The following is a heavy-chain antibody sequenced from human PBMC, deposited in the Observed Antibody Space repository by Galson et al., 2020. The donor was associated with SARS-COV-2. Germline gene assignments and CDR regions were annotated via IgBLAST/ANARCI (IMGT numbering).Heavy chain of an antibody. CDR2: LSGSGGST. V-gene: IGHV3-23*01. D-gene: IGHD3-3*01. J-gene: IGHJ4*02. CDR1: GFTFSNYA. CDR3: AKGPEAETTVVGVVFAD. Sequence: GGSLRLSCAASGFTFSNYAMSWVRQAPGKGLEWVSVLSGSGGSTYYGDSGKGRFTISRDNSKNTLFLRMNSLRAEDTAVYYCAKGPEAETTVVGVVFADWGQGTLVTVSS.